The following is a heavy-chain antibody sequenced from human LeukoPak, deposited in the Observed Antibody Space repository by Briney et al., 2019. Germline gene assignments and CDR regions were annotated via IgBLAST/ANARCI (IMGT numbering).Heavy chain of an antibody. CDR2: IYHSGST. CDR1: GYSISSGYY. J-gene: IGHJ4*02. CDR3: ARRAAAGTGYFDY. D-gene: IGHD6-13*01. V-gene: IGHV4-38-2*02. Sequence: KPSETLSLTCTVSGYSISSGYYWGWIRPPPGKGLEWIGSIYHSGSTYYNPSLKSRVTISVDTSKNQFSLKLSSVTAADTAVYYCARRAAAGTGYFDYWGQGTLVTVSS.